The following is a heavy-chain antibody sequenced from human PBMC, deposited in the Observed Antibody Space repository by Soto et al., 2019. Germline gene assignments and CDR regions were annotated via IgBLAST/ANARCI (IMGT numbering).Heavy chain of an antibody. CDR1: GYAFTTYG. Sequence: QVHLVQSGAEVKKPGASVKVSCQGSGYAFTTYGITWVRQAPGQGLEWMGWISAHNGNTNYAQKLQGRVTVTRDTSTSTAYMELRSLRYDGTAVYYCARGRYGDYWGQGAPVTVSS. J-gene: IGHJ4*02. CDR2: ISAHNGNT. CDR3: ARGRYGDY. V-gene: IGHV1-18*01. D-gene: IGHD1-1*01.